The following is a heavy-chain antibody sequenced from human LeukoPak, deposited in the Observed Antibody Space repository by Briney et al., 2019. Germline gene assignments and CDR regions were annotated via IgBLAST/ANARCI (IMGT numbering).Heavy chain of an antibody. CDR1: GGSISSYY. D-gene: IGHD6-19*01. CDR3: ARYFSQWLGNYYYYYMDV. V-gene: IGHV4-4*07. J-gene: IGHJ6*03. CDR2: IHTSGST. Sequence: SETLSLTCTVSGGSISSYYWSWIRQPAGKGLEWIGRIHTSGSTNYNPSLKSRVTMSVDTSKNQFSLKLSSVTAADTAVYYCARYFSQWLGNYYYYYMDVWGKGTTVTVSS.